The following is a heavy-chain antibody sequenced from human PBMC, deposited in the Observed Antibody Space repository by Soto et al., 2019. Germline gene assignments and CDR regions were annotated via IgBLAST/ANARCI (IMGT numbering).Heavy chain of an antibody. D-gene: IGHD6-19*01. V-gene: IGHV1-18*01. Sequence: QVQLVQSGAEVKKPGASVKVSCKASGYTFTSYAFSWVRQAPGQGLEWMGWISAYNGNTNYAHNLQGRVTMTTDTSTSTAYMELRSLRSDDPAVYYCARVSSGWYFDYWGQGTLVTVSS. CDR3: ARVSSGWYFDY. J-gene: IGHJ4*02. CDR1: GYTFTSYA. CDR2: ISAYNGNT.